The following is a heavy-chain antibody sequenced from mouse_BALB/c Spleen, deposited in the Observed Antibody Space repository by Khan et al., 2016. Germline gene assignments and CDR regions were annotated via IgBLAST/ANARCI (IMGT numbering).Heavy chain of an antibody. D-gene: IGHD2-1*01. CDR3: NAIHYGNYIYFDD. J-gene: IGHJ2*01. V-gene: IGHV14-4*02. Sequence: VQLQQSGAELVRSGATVRLSCTASGFNIKDYYIHWVKQRPEQGLEWIGWIDPENGATEYAPKFQGKATMTADTSSNTAYLQLRRRTSEDTAVSYCNAIHYGNYIYFDDWGQGTTLTVSS. CDR2: IDPENGAT. CDR1: GFNIKDYY.